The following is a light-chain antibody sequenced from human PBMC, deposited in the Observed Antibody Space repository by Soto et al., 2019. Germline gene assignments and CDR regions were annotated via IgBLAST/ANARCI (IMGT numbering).Light chain of an antibody. J-gene: IGLJ1*01. CDR1: STDVGGYNY. Sequence: QSALAQPSSVSGSPGQSITISCTGTSTDVGGYNYVSWYQHHPGKGPKLIIYEVNNRPSGVSDRFSGSKSGNKASLTISNLXAEDESDYYCGSYTSTDTPFVFGTGTKVTVL. V-gene: IGLV2-14*01. CDR2: EVN. CDR3: GSYTSTDTPFV.